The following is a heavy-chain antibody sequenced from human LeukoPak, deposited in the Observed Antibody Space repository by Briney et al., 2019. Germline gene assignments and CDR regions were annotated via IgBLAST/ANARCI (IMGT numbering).Heavy chain of an antibody. CDR3: VRTISDGSGDY. CDR2: IYYSGST. V-gene: IGHV4-39*01. J-gene: IGHJ4*02. CDR1: GASIISANYY. Sequence: PSETLSLTCTVSGASIISANYYWNWIRQPPGKGLEWIGNIYYSGSTHSNPSLKSRVTVSVDTSKNQFSLRLSSVTAADTAVYYCVRTISDGSGDYWGQGILVTVSA. D-gene: IGHD3-10*01.